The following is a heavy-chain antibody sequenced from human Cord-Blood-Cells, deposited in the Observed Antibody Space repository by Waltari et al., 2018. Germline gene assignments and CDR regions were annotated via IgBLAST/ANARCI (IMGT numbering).Heavy chain of an antibody. D-gene: IGHD2-8*01. CDR3: ASQNGQDPYYFDY. V-gene: IGHV1-2*04. CDR1: GYTFTGYY. J-gene: IGHJ4*02. CDR2: INPNSGGT. Sequence: QVQLVQPGAEVQKPGAYMKVACKASGYTFTGYYMHWVRQAPGQGLEWMGWINPNSGGTNYAQKFQGWVTMTRDTSISTAYMELSRLRSDDTAVYYCASQNGQDPYYFDYWGQGTLVTVSS.